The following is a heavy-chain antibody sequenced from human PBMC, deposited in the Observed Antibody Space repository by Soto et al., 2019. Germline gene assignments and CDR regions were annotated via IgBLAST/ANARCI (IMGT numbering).Heavy chain of an antibody. V-gene: IGHV1-2*04. J-gene: IGHJ6*02. CDR2: INPNSGGT. CDR1: GYTFTGYY. CDR3: ARVRIAAAGTLNYYYGMDA. Sequence: ASVKVSCKASGYTFTGYYMHWVRQAPGQGLEWMGWINPNSGGTNYAQKFQGWVTMTRDTSISTAYMELSRLRSDDTAVYYCARVRIAAAGTLNYYYGMDAWGQENTVTISS. D-gene: IGHD6-13*01.